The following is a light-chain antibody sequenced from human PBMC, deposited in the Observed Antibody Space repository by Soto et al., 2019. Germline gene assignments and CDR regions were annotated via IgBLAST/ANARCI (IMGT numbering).Light chain of an antibody. CDR3: SSYTSSSPWV. J-gene: IGLJ3*02. V-gene: IGLV2-14*01. CDR1: SSDIGGYNY. Sequence: QSALTQPASVSGSPGQSITISCTGTSSDIGGYNYVYWYQQHPGKAPKLMIYEVSNRPSGVSNRFSGSRSGNTASLTISGLQAGDEADYYCSSYTSSSPWVFGGGTKLTVL. CDR2: EVS.